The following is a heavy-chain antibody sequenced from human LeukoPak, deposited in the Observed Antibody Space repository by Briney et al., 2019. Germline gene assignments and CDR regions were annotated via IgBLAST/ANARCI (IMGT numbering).Heavy chain of an antibody. CDR2: IYTSGST. J-gene: IGHJ4*02. CDR3: AREEEGDYSDYFDY. Sequence: PSETLSLTCTVSGGSISSYYWSWIRQPPGKGLEWIGYIYTSGSTNYNPSLKSRVTISVDTSKNQFSLKLSSVTAADTAVYYCAREEEGDYSDYFDYWGQGTLVTVSS. V-gene: IGHV4-4*09. CDR1: GGSISSYY. D-gene: IGHD2-15*01.